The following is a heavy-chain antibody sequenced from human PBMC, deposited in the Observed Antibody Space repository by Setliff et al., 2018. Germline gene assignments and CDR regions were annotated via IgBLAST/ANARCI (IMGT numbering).Heavy chain of an antibody. CDR3: ALSSSWFKDFQH. V-gene: IGHV4-39*01. CDR2: IYYSGNT. J-gene: IGHJ1*01. CDR1: GASITTSNSY. D-gene: IGHD6-13*01. Sequence: SETLSLTCTVSGASITTSNSYWGWIRQPPGKGLEWIAHIYYSGNTFYNPSLGSRLTISGDTSKNQFSLKLSSVTAADTAIYYCALSSSWFKDFQHWGQGTLVTVSS.